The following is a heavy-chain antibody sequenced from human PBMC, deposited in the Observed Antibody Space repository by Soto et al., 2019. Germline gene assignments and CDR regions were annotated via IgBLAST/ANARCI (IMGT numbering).Heavy chain of an antibody. Sequence: QVQLVESGGGVVQPGTSLRLSCAASGFTFRSYGMHWVRQAPGKGLEWLAVISNDGSNKYLADSVKGRLALSRDNSRNTPYLHINSLRVEDTAVYYCGKDTLDCSGGDCPLYYYYGMDVWGQGTTVTVSS. D-gene: IGHD2-15*01. V-gene: IGHV3-30*18. CDR3: GKDTLDCSGGDCPLYYYYGMDV. CDR1: GFTFRSYG. J-gene: IGHJ6*02. CDR2: ISNDGSNK.